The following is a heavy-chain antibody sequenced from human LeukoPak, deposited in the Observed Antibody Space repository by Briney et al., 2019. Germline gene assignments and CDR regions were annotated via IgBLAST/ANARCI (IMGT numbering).Heavy chain of an antibody. J-gene: IGHJ4*02. CDR2: IKRKSDGETT. V-gene: IGHV3-15*01. CDR1: GFGFSYAW. D-gene: IGHD5-18*01. CDR3: TTAPSGYAYMNGWHLDY. Sequence: GGSLRFSCAASGFGFSYAWMSWVRQARGKGPEWIGRIKRKSDGETTDYAAPVKGRFTISRDDSKNTLFLQMNSLKTEDTAFYYCTTAPSGYAYMNGWHLDYWGQGALVTVSS.